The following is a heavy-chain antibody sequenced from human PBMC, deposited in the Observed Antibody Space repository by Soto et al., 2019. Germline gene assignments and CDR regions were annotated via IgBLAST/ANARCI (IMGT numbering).Heavy chain of an antibody. D-gene: IGHD1-1*01. J-gene: IGHJ5*02. CDR3: VRDGTKTLRDWFDP. V-gene: IGHV4-4*07. CDR2: IYATGTT. CDR1: GASISGFY. Sequence: PSETLSLTCTVSGASISGFYWSWIRKSAGKGLEWIGRIYATGTTDYNPSLKSRVMMSVDTSKKQYSLKLRSVTAADTAVYYCVRDGTKTLRDWFDPWGQGISVTVSS.